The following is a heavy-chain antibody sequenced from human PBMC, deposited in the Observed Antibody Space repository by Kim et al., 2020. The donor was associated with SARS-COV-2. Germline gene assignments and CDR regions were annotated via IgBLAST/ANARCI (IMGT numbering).Heavy chain of an antibody. Sequence: YIYYADSVKGRFTISRDNTKNSLYLQMNSLRAEDTAVDYCAREFRYYFDYWGQGTLVTVSS. V-gene: IGHV3-21*01. CDR3: AREFRYYFDY. J-gene: IGHJ4*02. CDR2: YI.